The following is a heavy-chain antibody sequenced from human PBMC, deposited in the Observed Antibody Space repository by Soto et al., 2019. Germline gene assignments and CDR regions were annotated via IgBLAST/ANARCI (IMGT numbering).Heavy chain of an antibody. CDR2: INPSGGST. J-gene: IGHJ6*02. CDR3: ARDGVLAAAAYYYVMDV. D-gene: IGHD6-13*01. Sequence: QVQLVQSGAEVKKPGASVKVSCKASGYTFTSYYMHWVRQAPGQGLEWMGIINPSGGSTSYAQKFQGRVTMTRDTSTSTVYMELSSLRSEDTAVYYCARDGVLAAAAYYYVMDVWGQGTTVTVSS. V-gene: IGHV1-46*01. CDR1: GYTFTSYY.